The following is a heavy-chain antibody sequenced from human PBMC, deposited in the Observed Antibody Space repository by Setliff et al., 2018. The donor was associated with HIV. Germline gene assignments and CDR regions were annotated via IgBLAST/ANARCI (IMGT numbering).Heavy chain of an antibody. CDR2: FIPILDIT. D-gene: IGHD3-10*01. CDR3: AGPRGDEAFDI. CDR1: GDTSSTYA. V-gene: IGHV1-69*10. J-gene: IGHJ3*02. Sequence: GASVKVSCKASGDTSSTYAINWVRQAPGQGLEWMGQFIPILDITNYAQKFQSRVTITADKSTNTMYMEMTSLTSEDTAVYYCAGPRGDEAFDIWGQGTMVTVSS.